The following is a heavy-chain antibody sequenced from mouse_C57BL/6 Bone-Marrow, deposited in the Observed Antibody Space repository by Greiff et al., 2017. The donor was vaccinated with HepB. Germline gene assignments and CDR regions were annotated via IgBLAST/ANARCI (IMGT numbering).Heavy chain of an antibody. CDR3: ARDYGSLYYYAMDY. D-gene: IGHD1-1*01. Sequence: QVHLQQPGAELVRPGTSAKLSCKASGYTFTSYWMHWVKQRPGQGLEWIGVIDPSDSYTNYNQKFKGKATLTVDTSSSTAYMQLSSLTSEDSAVYYCARDYGSLYYYAMDYWGQGTSVTVSS. CDR2: IDPSDSYT. CDR1: GYTFTSYW. J-gene: IGHJ4*01. V-gene: IGHV1-59*01.